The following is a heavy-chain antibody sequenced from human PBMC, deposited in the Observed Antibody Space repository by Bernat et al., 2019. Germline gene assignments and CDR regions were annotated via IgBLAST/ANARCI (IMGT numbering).Heavy chain of an antibody. CDR3: AKRGTRGSYSAFDI. CDR2: INSEGSST. Sequence: EVQLVESGGGLVQPGGSLRLSCASSGFSFSGYWMHWVRQDPGKGLVWVSRINSEGSSTNYADSVKGRFTISRDNSKNTLYLQMNSLRAEDTAVYYCAKRGTRGSYSAFDIWGQGTMVTVSS. CDR1: GFSFSGYW. V-gene: IGHV3-74*01. D-gene: IGHD1-26*01. J-gene: IGHJ3*02.